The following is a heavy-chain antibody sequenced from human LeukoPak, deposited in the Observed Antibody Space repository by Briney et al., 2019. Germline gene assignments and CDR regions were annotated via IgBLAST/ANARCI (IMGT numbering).Heavy chain of an antibody. D-gene: IGHD3-22*01. Sequence: PSETLSLTCTVSGGSISSSSYYWGWIRQPPGKGLEWIGSIYYSGSTYYNPSLKSRVTISVDTSKNQFSLKLSSVTAADTAVYYCARDQYYYDSSGYYRFDYWGQGTLVTVSS. V-gene: IGHV4-39*02. J-gene: IGHJ4*02. CDR3: ARDQYYYDSSGYYRFDY. CDR2: IYYSGST. CDR1: GGSISSSSYY.